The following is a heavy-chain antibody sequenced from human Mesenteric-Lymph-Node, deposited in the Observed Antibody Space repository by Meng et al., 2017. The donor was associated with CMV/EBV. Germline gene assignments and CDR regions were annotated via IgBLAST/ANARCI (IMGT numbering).Heavy chain of an antibody. CDR1: GFTFSSYA. Sequence: GESLKISCAASGFTFSSYAMHWVRQAPGKGLEWVAVISYDGSNKYYADSVKGRFTISRDNSKNTLYLQMNSLRAEDTAVYYCARDWKIVGATLNWFDPWGQGTLVTVSS. D-gene: IGHD1-26*01. V-gene: IGHV3-30*04. CDR2: ISYDGSNK. CDR3: ARDWKIVGATLNWFDP. J-gene: IGHJ5*02.